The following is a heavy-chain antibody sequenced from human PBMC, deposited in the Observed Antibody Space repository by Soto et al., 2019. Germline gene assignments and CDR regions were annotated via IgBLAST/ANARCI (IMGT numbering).Heavy chain of an antibody. J-gene: IGHJ4*02. CDR1: GFSLTTSGEG. CDR3: AHRFRWLANFDY. CDR2: IYWNDEK. V-gene: IGHV2-5*01. Sequence: SGPTLVNPTQTLTLTCTCSGFSLTTSGEGEGRIRRPPGKALEWLALIYWNDEKRYSPSLKSRLTSTKDTSRNQVVLTMTNMDPVDTATYYCAHRFRWLANFDYGGSGTLVTVAS. D-gene: IGHD6-19*01.